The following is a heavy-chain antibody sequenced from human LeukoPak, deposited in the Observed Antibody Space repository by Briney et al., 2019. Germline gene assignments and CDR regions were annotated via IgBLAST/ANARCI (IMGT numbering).Heavy chain of an antibody. CDR2: IYYSGST. CDR3: ARRAHYYDSSGEADY. J-gene: IGHJ4*01. CDR1: GGSISRSSYY. D-gene: IGHD3-22*01. Sequence: PSETLSLTCTVSGGSISRSSYYWRWIRQPPGKGLEWIGSIYYSGSTYYNPSLRSRVNISVDTSKNQFSLRLSSVTAADTAVYYCARRAHYYDSSGEADYWGQGSLVTVSS. V-gene: IGHV4-39*01.